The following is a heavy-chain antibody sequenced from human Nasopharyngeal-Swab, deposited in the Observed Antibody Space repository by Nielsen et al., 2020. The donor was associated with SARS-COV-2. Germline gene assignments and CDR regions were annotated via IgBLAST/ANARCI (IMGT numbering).Heavy chain of an antibody. V-gene: IGHV3-30*18. CDR1: GFTFRSYC. D-gene: IGHD3-22*01. CDR2: ISYDGSNE. J-gene: IGHJ1*01. CDR3: AKDGPYYYDSSGYRAEYFQH. Sequence: GESLKISCAASGFTFRSYCMHWVRQAPGKGLEWVALISYDGSNEYCADSVKGRFTISRDNSKNTLYLQMNSLRAEDTAVYYCAKDGPYYYDSSGYRAEYFQHWGQGTLVTVSS.